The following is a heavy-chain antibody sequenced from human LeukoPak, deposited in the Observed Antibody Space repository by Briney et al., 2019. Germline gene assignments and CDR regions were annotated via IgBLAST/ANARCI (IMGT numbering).Heavy chain of an antibody. CDR2: IYYSGST. CDR1: GGSISSYY. V-gene: IGHV4-59*08. Sequence: SETLSLTCTVSGGSISSYYWSWIRQPPGKGLEWIGYIYYSGSTNYNPPLKSRVTISVDTSKNQFSLKLSSVTAADTAVYYCARHDYHSSSWLLFDYWGQGTLVTVSS. CDR3: ARHDYHSSSWLLFDY. J-gene: IGHJ4*02. D-gene: IGHD6-13*01.